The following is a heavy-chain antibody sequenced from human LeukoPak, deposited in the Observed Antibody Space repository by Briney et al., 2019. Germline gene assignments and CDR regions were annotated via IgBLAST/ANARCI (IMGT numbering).Heavy chain of an antibody. Sequence: ASVKVSCKASGYTFTSYGISWVRQAPGQGLEWMGWISAYNGSTNYAQKLQGRVTMTTDTSTSTAYMELRSLRSDDTAVYYCAREKEVEESYYYYGMDVWGQGTTVTVSS. CDR1: GYTFTSYG. V-gene: IGHV1-18*01. J-gene: IGHJ6*02. CDR2: ISAYNGST. CDR3: AREKEVEESYYYYGMDV.